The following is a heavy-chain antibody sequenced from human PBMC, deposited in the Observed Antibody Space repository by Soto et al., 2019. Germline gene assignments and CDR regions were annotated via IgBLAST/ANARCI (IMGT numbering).Heavy chain of an antibody. CDR3: VRLVPATVAGDF. Sequence: QLQLQESGPGLVKPSETLSLSCTVSGGPITNSNYYWGWIRQPPGKGLEWIGRIFYDGSTYYNPSPQSRLAISVDTSRNLFSLMLTSVTAAETAVYHCVRLVPATVAGDFWGQGIRVTVSS. D-gene: IGHD6-13*01. J-gene: IGHJ5*01. V-gene: IGHV4-39*02. CDR1: GGPITNSNYY. CDR2: IFYDGST.